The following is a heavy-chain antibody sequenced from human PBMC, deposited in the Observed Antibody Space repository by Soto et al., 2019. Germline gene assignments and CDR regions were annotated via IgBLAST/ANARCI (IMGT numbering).Heavy chain of an antibody. Sequence: GGSLRLSCAASGFTFSSYGMHWVRQAPGKGLEWVAVIWYDGSNKYYADSVKGRFTISRDNSKNTLYLQMNSLRAEDTAVYYCARDGLGYSSSWDVGYYYGMDVWGQGTTVTVSS. D-gene: IGHD6-13*01. CDR3: ARDGLGYSSSWDVGYYYGMDV. J-gene: IGHJ6*02. V-gene: IGHV3-33*01. CDR2: IWYDGSNK. CDR1: GFTFSSYG.